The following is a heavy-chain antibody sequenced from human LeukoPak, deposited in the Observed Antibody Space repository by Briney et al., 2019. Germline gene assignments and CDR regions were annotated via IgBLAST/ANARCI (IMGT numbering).Heavy chain of an antibody. Sequence: GGSLRLSCAASGFTFSDYYMSWIRQAPGKGLEWVSYISSSSSYTNYADSVKGRFTISRDNAKNSLYLQMNSLRAEDTAVYYCARASTTVTPYYCYGIDVWGKGTTVTVSS. CDR3: ARASTTVTPYYCYGIDV. CDR1: GFTFSDYY. V-gene: IGHV3-11*06. CDR2: ISSSSSYT. J-gene: IGHJ6*04. D-gene: IGHD4-17*01.